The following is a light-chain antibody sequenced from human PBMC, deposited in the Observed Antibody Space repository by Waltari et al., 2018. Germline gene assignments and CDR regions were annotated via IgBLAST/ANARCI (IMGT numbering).Light chain of an antibody. CDR2: EDS. CDR1: HSNLGNYY. V-gene: IGLV1-51*02. CDR3: GTWDSSLSGAV. Sequence: QSVLTQPPSVSAAPGPRVTISCSGGHSNLGNYYVSWYRQFPGTAPKLLIYEDSERPSGVPGRFSGSKSGTSATLDITGLQAGDEADYYCGTWDSSLSGAVFGGGTHLTVL. J-gene: IGLJ7*01.